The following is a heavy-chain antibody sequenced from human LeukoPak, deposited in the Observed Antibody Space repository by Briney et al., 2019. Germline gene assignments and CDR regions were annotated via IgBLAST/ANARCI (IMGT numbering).Heavy chain of an antibody. CDR2: IYPGDSDT. V-gene: IGHV5-51*01. Sequence: GESLKISCKGSGYSFTSYWIGWVRQMPGKGLEWMGIIYPGDSDTRYSPSFQGQVTISADKSISTAYLQWSSLKASDTAMYYCPRIGYCSSTSCYRYYYYMDVWGKGSSVTVSS. CDR3: PRIGYCSSTSCYRYYYYMDV. J-gene: IGHJ6*03. CDR1: GYSFTSYW. D-gene: IGHD2-2*02.